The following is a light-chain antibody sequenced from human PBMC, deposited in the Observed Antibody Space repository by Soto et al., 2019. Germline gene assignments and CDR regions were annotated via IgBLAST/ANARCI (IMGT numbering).Light chain of an antibody. CDR2: LNSDGSH. CDR3: QTWGSGIVV. J-gene: IGLJ2*01. CDR1: SGHSNYA. V-gene: IGLV4-69*01. Sequence: QSVLTQSPSASASLGASVTLTCTLSSGHSNYAIAWHQQQSEKGPRYLMKLNSDGSHSKGDGIPDRFSGSSSGAERYLTISSLQSEDEADYYCQTWGSGIVVFGGGTKVTVL.